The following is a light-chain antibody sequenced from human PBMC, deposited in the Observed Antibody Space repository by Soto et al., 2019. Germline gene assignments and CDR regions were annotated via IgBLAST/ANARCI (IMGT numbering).Light chain of an antibody. CDR1: SGHSSYI. CDR3: ETWDSNSWI. V-gene: IGLV4-60*03. CDR2: LEGSGTY. J-gene: IGLJ2*01. Sequence: QLVLTQSSSASASLGSSVKLTCTLSSGHSSYIIAWHQQQPGKAPRYLMKLEGSGTYNKGSGIPDRFSGSSSGADRYLTISNLQSEDEADYYCETWDSNSWIFSGGTKLTVL.